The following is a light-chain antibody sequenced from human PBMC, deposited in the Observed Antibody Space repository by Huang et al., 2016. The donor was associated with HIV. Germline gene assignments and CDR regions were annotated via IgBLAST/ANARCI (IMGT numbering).Light chain of an antibody. J-gene: IGKJ4*01. V-gene: IGKV3-15*01. Sequence: EIVMTQSPGTLSVSPGERATLSGRASHKSNNNLAWYQQKPGQAPRLFIYGASTRATGIPARFSGSGSGTEFTLTISSLQSEDFAVYYCQQSNDWPLTFGGGTKVEIK. CDR2: GAS. CDR3: QQSNDWPLT. CDR1: HKSNNN.